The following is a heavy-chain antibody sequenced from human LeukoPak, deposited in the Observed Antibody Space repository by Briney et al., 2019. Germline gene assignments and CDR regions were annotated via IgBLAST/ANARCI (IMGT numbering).Heavy chain of an antibody. CDR2: IKQDGSEK. CDR3: ARDAGIQLHHIAYYFDY. J-gene: IGHJ4*02. V-gene: IGHV3-7*01. CDR1: GFTFSSYW. Sequence: PGGSLRLSCAASGFTFSSYWMSWVRQAPGKGLEWVANIKQDGSEKYCVDSVKGRFTISRDNAKNSLYLQMNSLRAEDTAVYYCARDAGIQLHHIAYYFDYWGQGTLVTVSS. D-gene: IGHD5-18*01.